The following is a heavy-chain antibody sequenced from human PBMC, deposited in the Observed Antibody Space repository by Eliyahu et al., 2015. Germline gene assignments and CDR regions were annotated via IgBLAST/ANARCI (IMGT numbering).Heavy chain of an antibody. V-gene: IGHV3-23*01. CDR2: ISGSGGST. J-gene: IGHJ6*02. Sequence: EVQLLESGGGLVQPGGSLRLSCAASGFTFSXYXMXWVRQAPGKGLGWVSXISGSGGSTYYADSVKGRFTISRDNSKNTLYLQMNSLRAEDTAVYYCAKVSSRGVLRGVVYYYGMDVWGQGTTVTVSS. CDR3: AKVSSRGVLRGVVYYYGMDV. D-gene: IGHD3-16*01. CDR1: GFTFSXYX.